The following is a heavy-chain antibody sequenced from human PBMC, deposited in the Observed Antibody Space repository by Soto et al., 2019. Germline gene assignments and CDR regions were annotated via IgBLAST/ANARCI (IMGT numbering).Heavy chain of an antibody. CDR3: AWSLFAYSRSWYEDGGAFDV. Sequence: EVQLVESGGGLVQPGGSLRLSCAASGFTFSSYGMSWVRQAPGKGLEWVSCINTRSYTTHYADSVKGRFTISRDNAKNSLYLQMISLREQDTTVHYSAWSLFAYSRSWYEDGGAFDVWGPGTMVTVSS. J-gene: IGHJ3*01. CDR2: INTRSYTT. V-gene: IGHV3-48*02. CDR1: GFTFSSYG. D-gene: IGHD6-13*01.